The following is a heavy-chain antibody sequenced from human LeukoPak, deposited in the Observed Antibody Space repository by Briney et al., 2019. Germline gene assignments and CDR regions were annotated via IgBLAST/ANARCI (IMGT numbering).Heavy chain of an antibody. Sequence: ASVKVSCKASGGTFSSYAISWVRQAPGQGLEWMGGIIPIFGTANYAQKFQGRVTITADESTSTAYMELSSLRSEDTAVYYCARGTGITGTDDYWGQGTLVTVSS. V-gene: IGHV1-69*13. CDR1: GGTFSSYA. CDR3: ARGTGITGTDDY. D-gene: IGHD1/OR15-1a*01. CDR2: IIPIFGTA. J-gene: IGHJ4*02.